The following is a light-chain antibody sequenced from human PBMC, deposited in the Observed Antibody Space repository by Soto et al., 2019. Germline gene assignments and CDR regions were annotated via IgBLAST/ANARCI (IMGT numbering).Light chain of an antibody. CDR2: EVS. V-gene: IGLV2-14*01. CDR3: ISYIPSTTTHWV. Sequence: QSALTQPASVSGSPGQSITISCTGTSNDVGGYNYVSWYQQHPGKAPKLMIYEVSNWPSGVSNRFSGSKSGNTASLTISGLQAEDEADYYCISYIPSTTTHWVFGGGTKLTVL. J-gene: IGLJ3*02. CDR1: SNDVGGYNY.